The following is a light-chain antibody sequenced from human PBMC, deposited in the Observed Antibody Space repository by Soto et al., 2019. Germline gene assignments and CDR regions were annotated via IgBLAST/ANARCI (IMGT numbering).Light chain of an antibody. Sequence: ELTQPPSVSVAPGKTARITCGGNNIGSKSVHWYQQKPGQAPVLVIYYDSDRPSGIPERFSGSNSGNTATLTISRVEAGDEADYYCQVWDSSSDHVVFGVWTKLTVL. CDR3: QVWDSSSDHVV. CDR2: YDS. V-gene: IGLV3-21*04. J-gene: IGLJ2*01. CDR1: NIGSKS.